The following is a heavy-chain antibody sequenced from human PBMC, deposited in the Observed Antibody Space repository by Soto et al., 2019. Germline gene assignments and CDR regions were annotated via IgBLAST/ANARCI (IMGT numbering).Heavy chain of an antibody. D-gene: IGHD2-21*01. Sequence: QLQLQESGPGLVKPSETLSLTCTVSGGSISSSSYYWGWIRQPPGKGLEWIGSIYYSGSTYYNPSLKSRVTISVDTSKNQFSLKLSSVTAADTAVYYCAWVNPLLWAFDIWGQGTMVTVSS. J-gene: IGHJ3*02. CDR2: IYYSGST. CDR1: GGSISSSSYY. V-gene: IGHV4-39*01. CDR3: AWVNPLLWAFDI.